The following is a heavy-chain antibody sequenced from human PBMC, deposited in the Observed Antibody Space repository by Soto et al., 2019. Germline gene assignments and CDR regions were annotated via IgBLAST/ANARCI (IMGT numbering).Heavy chain of an antibody. J-gene: IGHJ6*02. V-gene: IGHV5-10-1*01. CDR1: GYNFTNYL. CDR3: ARHADCTSTTCYSHYYFGMGI. Sequence: PGESLKISCQDSGYNFTNYLITWVRQMLGRGLEWMGRIDPSDSYSYYSPSFQGHVTFSADKSINTAYLQWSSLKASDTAVYYCARHADCTSTTCYSHYYFGMGIWGQGTTVTVSS. CDR2: IDPSDSYS. D-gene: IGHD2-2*02.